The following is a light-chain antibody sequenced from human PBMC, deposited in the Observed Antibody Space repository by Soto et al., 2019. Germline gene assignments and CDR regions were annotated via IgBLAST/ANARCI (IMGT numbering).Light chain of an antibody. V-gene: IGKV1-39*01. CDR1: QSISRY. J-gene: IGKJ2*01. CDR3: QQTFNTPPT. Sequence: DIQMTQSLSSLSASVGDRVTITCRASQSISRYLNWYHQKPGKAPKVLTYAASSLQSGVPSRFSGSGSGTDFTLTISNVQPEDFATYFCQQTFNTPPTFGQGTNLEFK. CDR2: AAS.